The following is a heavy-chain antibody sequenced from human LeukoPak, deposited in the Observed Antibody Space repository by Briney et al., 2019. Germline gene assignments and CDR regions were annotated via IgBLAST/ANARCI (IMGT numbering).Heavy chain of an antibody. CDR1: GFTFSSYS. Sequence: PGGSLRLSCAASGFTFSSYSMNWVRQAPGKGLEWVSYISSSSSTIYYADSVKGRFTISRDNAKNSLYLQMNSLRAEDTAVYYCARAKYGSGSIDAFDIWGQGTMVTVSS. J-gene: IGHJ3*02. CDR2: ISSSSSTI. CDR3: ARAKYGSGSIDAFDI. D-gene: IGHD3-10*01. V-gene: IGHV3-48*04.